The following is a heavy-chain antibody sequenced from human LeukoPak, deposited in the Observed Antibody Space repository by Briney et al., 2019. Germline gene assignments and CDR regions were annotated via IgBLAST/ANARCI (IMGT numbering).Heavy chain of an antibody. CDR3: AGLSYYYDSHAYRYYYYGLDV. V-gene: IGHV4-59*08. Sequence: PSETLSLTCTVSGGSISSYYWSWIRQPPGKGLEWIGYIHYSGSTNYNPSLKSRVTISVDTSKNQFSLRLSSVTAADTAVYSCAGLSYYYDSHAYRYYYYGLDVWGQGTTVTVSS. CDR2: IHYSGST. CDR1: GGSISSYY. D-gene: IGHD3-22*01. J-gene: IGHJ6*02.